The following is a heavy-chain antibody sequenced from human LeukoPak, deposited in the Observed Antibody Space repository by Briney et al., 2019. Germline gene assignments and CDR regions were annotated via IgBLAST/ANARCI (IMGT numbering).Heavy chain of an antibody. CDR1: GFTFSSYW. D-gene: IGHD5-12*01. CDR2: IRQDGSEK. V-gene: IGHV3-7*01. Sequence: GGSLRLSCAASGFTFSSYWMSWVRQAPGKGLEWVANIRQDGSEKYYVDSVKGRFTISRDNAKNSLYLQMNSLRVEDTTVYYCAREAGSAYGNYYYMDVWGKGTPVTVSS. CDR3: AREAGSAYGNYYYMDV. J-gene: IGHJ6*03.